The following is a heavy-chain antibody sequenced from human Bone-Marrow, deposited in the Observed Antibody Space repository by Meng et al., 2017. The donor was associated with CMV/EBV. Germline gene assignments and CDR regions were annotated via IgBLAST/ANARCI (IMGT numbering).Heavy chain of an antibody. V-gene: IGHV1-2*02. CDR2: INPNSGGT. D-gene: IGHD5-24*01. J-gene: IGHJ4*02. CDR3: ARDTNGYNSIPFEY. CDR1: GYTFTSYA. Sequence: ASVKVSCKASGYTFTSYAMNWVRQAPGQGLEWMGWINPNSGGTNYAQKFQGRVTMTRDTSISTAYMELSRLRSDDTAVYYCARDTNGYNSIPFEYWGQGTLVTVSS.